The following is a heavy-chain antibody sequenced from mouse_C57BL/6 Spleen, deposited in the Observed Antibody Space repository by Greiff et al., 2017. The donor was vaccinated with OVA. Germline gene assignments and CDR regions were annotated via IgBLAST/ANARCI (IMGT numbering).Heavy chain of an antibody. CDR1: GYTFTDYE. D-gene: IGHD1-1*01. CDR3: TRGGTTVVGGYYAMDY. CDR2: IDPETGGT. J-gene: IGHJ4*01. V-gene: IGHV1-15*01. Sequence: QVQLQQSGAELVRPGASVTLSCKASGYTFTDYEMHWVKQTPVHGLEWIGAIDPETGGTAYNQKFKGKAILTADKSSSTAYMELRSLTSEDSAVYYGTRGGTTVVGGYYAMDYWGQGTSVTVSS.